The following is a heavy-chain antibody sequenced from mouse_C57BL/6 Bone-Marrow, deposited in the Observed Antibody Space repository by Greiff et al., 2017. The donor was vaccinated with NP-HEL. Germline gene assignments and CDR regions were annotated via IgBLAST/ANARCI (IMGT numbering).Heavy chain of an antibody. J-gene: IGHJ4*01. CDR2: IDPSDSYT. Sequence: QVQLQQPGAELVMPGASVKLSCKASGYTFTSYWMHWVKQRPGQGLEWIGEIDPSDSYTNYNQKFKGKSTLTVDKSASTAYMQLSSLTSEDSAVYYCARNDGSREGAMDYWGQGTSVTVSS. D-gene: IGHD1-1*01. V-gene: IGHV1-69*01. CDR3: ARNDGSREGAMDY. CDR1: GYTFTSYW.